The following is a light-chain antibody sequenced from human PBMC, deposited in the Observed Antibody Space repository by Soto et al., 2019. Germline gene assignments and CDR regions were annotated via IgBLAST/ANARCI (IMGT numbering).Light chain of an antibody. Sequence: EMVMTQSPATLSVSPGERATLSCRASQSVSSNLAWYQQKPGQAPRLLIYDASNRAAGIPARFSGSGSGTDFTLTISSLEPEDFAIYYCQQRQYWPPITFGQGTRLEIK. CDR1: QSVSSN. V-gene: IGKV3-11*01. CDR3: QQRQYWPPIT. CDR2: DAS. J-gene: IGKJ5*01.